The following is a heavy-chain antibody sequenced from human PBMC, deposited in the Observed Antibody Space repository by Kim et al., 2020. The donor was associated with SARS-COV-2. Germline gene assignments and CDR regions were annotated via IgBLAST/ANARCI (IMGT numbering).Heavy chain of an antibody. J-gene: IGHJ4*02. V-gene: IGHV3-30*02. CDR3: AKSRVTSSASSDY. Sequence: YVDSLKGRFTISRDNSKSMLYLQMNSLRAEDTAVYYCAKSRVTSSASSDYWGQGTLVTVSS. D-gene: IGHD2-2*01.